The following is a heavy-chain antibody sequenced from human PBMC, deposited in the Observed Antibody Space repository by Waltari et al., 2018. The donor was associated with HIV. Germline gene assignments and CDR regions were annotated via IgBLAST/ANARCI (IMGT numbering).Heavy chain of an antibody. V-gene: IGHV3-15*01. CDR1: GFNFPNFW. D-gene: IGHD3-22*01. Sequence: EVLLVESGGGLVKPGGTLRLSCAASGFNFPNFWMTWVRQVPGKGLEWVGLIKSKSVGETTDYAASVRGRFTVSRDDSKNTLFLQMNNLKIEDTGIYYCTVPRSGSSGFFYWGQGILVTVSS. J-gene: IGHJ4*02. CDR3: TVPRSGSSGFFY. CDR2: IKSKSVGETT.